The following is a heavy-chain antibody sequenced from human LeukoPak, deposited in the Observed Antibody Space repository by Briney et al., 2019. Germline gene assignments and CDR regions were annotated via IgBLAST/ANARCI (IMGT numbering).Heavy chain of an antibody. CDR2: IYYSEST. J-gene: IGHJ4*02. CDR1: GGSISSSSYY. Sequence: SETLSLTCTVSGGSISSSSYYWGWIRQPPGKGLEWIGSIYYSESTYYNPSLKSRVTISVDTSKNQFSLKLSSVTAADTAVYYCARVRFGGIAVAGTQFDYWGQGTLVTVSS. CDR3: ARVRFGGIAVAGTQFDY. V-gene: IGHV4-39*07. D-gene: IGHD6-19*01.